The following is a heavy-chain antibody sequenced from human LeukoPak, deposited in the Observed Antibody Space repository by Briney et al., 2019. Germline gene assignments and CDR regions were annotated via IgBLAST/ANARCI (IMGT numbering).Heavy chain of an antibody. Sequence: SETLSLTCTVSGGSISSSSYYWGWIRQPPGKGLEWIGNIYYSGSTYYNPSLKSRVTISVDTSKNQFSLKLRSVTAADTAVYYCARVVYYYDSRANFDYWGQGTLVTVSS. V-gene: IGHV4-39*07. D-gene: IGHD3-22*01. CDR2: IYYSGST. J-gene: IGHJ4*02. CDR1: GGSISSSSYY. CDR3: ARVVYYYDSRANFDY.